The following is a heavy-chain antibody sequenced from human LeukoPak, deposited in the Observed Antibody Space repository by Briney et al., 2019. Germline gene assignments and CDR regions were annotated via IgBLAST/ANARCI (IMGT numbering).Heavy chain of an antibody. V-gene: IGHV3-23*01. J-gene: IGHJ4*02. CDR1: GFTFSSYS. D-gene: IGHD6-19*01. Sequence: GGSLRLSCAASGFTFSSYSMNWVRQAPGKGLEWVSAISGSGGSTYYADSVKGRFTISRDNSKNTLYLQMNSLRAEGTAVYYCAKDGAGYSSGTNDYWGQGTLVTVSS. CDR2: ISGSGGST. CDR3: AKDGAGYSSGTNDY.